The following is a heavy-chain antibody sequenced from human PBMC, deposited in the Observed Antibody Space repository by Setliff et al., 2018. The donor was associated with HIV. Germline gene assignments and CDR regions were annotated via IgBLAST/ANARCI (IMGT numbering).Heavy chain of an antibody. Sequence: SVKVSCKASGGTFSSYAISWVRQAPGQGLEWMGGIIPIFGTANYAQKFQGRVTITTDESTSTAYMELSSLRSEDTAVYYCARADPFFPPVRDYDAFDIWGQGTMVTVSS. J-gene: IGHJ3*02. V-gene: IGHV1-69*05. CDR1: GGTFSSYA. CDR2: IIPIFGTA. D-gene: IGHD3-3*01. CDR3: ARADPFFPPVRDYDAFDI.